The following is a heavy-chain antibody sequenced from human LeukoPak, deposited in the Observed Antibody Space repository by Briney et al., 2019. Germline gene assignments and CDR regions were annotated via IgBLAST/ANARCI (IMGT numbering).Heavy chain of an antibody. CDR1: GYSISSGYY. J-gene: IGHJ4*02. Sequence: PSETLSLTCAVSGYSISSGYYWGWIRQPPGKGLEWIGSIYHSGNTYCNPSLKSRVTISVDTSKNQFSLKLSSVTAADTAVYYCARDGSFYGHLDYWGQGTLVTVSS. CDR3: ARDGSFYGHLDY. CDR2: IYHSGNT. D-gene: IGHD4-17*01. V-gene: IGHV4-38-2*02.